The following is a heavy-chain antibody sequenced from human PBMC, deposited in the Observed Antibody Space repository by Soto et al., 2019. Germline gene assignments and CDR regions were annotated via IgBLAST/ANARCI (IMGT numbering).Heavy chain of an antibody. CDR1: GGNISSSSYY. J-gene: IGHJ4*02. V-gene: IGHV4-39*01. CDR3: ARVQHPAYFDY. CDR2: IYYSGST. Sequence: SETLSLTCPVAGGNISSSSYYWGWIRKPPGKGLEWIGSIYYSGSTYNNPSLKSRVTISVDTTKNQFSLKLSSVTAADTAVYYCARVQHPAYFDYWGKGTPVTVSS.